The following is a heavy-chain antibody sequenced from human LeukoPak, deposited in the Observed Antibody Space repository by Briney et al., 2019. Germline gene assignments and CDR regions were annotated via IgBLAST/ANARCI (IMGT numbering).Heavy chain of an antibody. CDR3: ARDGKLGKEFDP. CDR1: GGSISSGDYY. D-gene: IGHD1-26*01. CDR2: IYYSGST. V-gene: IGHV4-30-4*01. Sequence: SETLSLTCTVSGGSISSGDYYWRWLRQPPGKGLEWIGYIYYSGSTYYNPSLKSRVTISVDTSKNKFSLKLSSVTAADTAVYYCARDGKLGKEFDPWGQGTLVTVSS. J-gene: IGHJ5*02.